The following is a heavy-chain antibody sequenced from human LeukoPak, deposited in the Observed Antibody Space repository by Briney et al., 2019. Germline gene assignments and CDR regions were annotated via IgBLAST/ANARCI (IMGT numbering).Heavy chain of an antibody. V-gene: IGHV4-34*01. Sequence: SETLSLTCVVSAGSFSGDSWSWIRQAPGKGLEWIGEVTRTGSTNYHPSLKSRVLISVDTSKSQFSLKVNSVTAADTGVYYCARGDGVIGAIGIGSWYFDLWGRGTLVAVSS. CDR2: VTRTGST. CDR3: ARGDGVIGAIGIGSWYFDL. CDR1: AGSFSGDS. J-gene: IGHJ2*01. D-gene: IGHD2/OR15-2a*01.